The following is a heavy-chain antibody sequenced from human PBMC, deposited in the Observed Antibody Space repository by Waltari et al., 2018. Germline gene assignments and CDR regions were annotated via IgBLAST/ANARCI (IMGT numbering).Heavy chain of an antibody. D-gene: IGHD6-6*01. J-gene: IGHJ5*02. CDR1: GFSFSAVW. CDR3: TTPDDAWVYSSSSGDWFAP. V-gene: IGHV3-15*05. Sequence: EVQLVESGGGLVKPGRSLRLSCAASGFSFSAVWMSWVRQAPGKGLEWVGRIKSKTEGGTTDYAASVKGRFTISRDDSKNTVFLQMDSLKTEDTAMYYCTTPDDAWVYSSSSGDWFAPWGQGTLVTVSS. CDR2: IKSKTEGGTT.